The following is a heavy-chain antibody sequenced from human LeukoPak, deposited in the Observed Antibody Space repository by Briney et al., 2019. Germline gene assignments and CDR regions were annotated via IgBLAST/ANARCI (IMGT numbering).Heavy chain of an antibody. CDR2: INPNSGGT. CDR1: GYTFTDYY. J-gene: IGHJ5*02. D-gene: IGHD7-27*01. CDR3: AKPTGAPALDWFDP. Sequence: GASVKVSCKTSGYTFTDYYMHWVRQAPGQGLEWMGCINPNSGGTNYAQKFQGRVTMTRDTSISTAYMELSSLKSDDQAVYYRAKPTGAPALDWFDPWGQGTLVTVSS. V-gene: IGHV1-2*02.